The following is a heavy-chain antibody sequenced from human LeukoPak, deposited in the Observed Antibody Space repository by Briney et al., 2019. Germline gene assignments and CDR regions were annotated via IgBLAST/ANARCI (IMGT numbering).Heavy chain of an antibody. D-gene: IGHD3-10*01. V-gene: IGHV4-4*07. J-gene: IGHJ5*02. CDR2: IYTSGST. Sequence: SETLSLTCTVSGGSISSYYWSWIRQPAGKGLEWIGRIYTSGSTNYNPSLKRRVTMSVDTSKNQFSLKLSSVTAADTAVYYCARDLGRAMVRGVIVDWFDPWGQGTLVTVSS. CDR1: GGSISSYY. CDR3: ARDLGRAMVRGVIVDWFDP.